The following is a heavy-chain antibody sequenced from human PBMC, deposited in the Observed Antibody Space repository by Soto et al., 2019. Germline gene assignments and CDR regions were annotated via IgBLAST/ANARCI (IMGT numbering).Heavy chain of an antibody. Sequence: EVQLLESGGGLVQPGGSLRLSCAASGFTFSSYAMSWVRQAPGKGLEWVSAISGSGGSTYYADSVKGRFTISRDNSKNTLYLQMNSLRAEDTAVYYCAKNSIVVVPAAILRWFDPWGQGTLVTVSS. J-gene: IGHJ5*02. CDR2: ISGSGGST. CDR1: GFTFSSYA. V-gene: IGHV3-23*01. CDR3: AKNSIVVVPAAILRWFDP. D-gene: IGHD2-2*02.